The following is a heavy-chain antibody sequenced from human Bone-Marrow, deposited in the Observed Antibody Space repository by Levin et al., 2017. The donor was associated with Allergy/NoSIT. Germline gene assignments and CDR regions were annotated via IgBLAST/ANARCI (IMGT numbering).Heavy chain of an antibody. Sequence: GGSLRLSCAASGFTFSSYGMHWVRQAPGKGLEWVAVIWYDGSNKYYADSVKGRFTISRDNSKNTLYLQMNSLRAEDTAVYYCAREEYSSSFNWFDPWGQGTLVTVSS. CDR1: GFTFSSYG. CDR2: IWYDGSNK. V-gene: IGHV3-33*01. J-gene: IGHJ5*02. CDR3: AREEYSSSFNWFDP. D-gene: IGHD6-6*01.